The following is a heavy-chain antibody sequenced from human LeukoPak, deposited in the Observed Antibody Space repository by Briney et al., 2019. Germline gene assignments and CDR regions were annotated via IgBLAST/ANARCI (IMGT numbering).Heavy chain of an antibody. D-gene: IGHD5-12*01. Sequence: ASVKVSCKVSGYTLTELSMHWVRQAPGKGLEWMGGFDPEDGETIYAQKFQGRATMTEDTSTDTAYMELRSLRSEDTAVYYCATDLSRGLRAFDYWGQGTLVTVSS. CDR2: FDPEDGET. J-gene: IGHJ4*02. CDR3: ATDLSRGLRAFDY. V-gene: IGHV1-24*01. CDR1: GYTLTELS.